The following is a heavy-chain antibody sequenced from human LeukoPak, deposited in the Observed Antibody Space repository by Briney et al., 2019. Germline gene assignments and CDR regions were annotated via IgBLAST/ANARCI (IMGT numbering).Heavy chain of an antibody. CDR2: IKQGGTEK. J-gene: IGHJ4*02. CDR1: GFTFTTYW. D-gene: IGHD4/OR15-4a*01. CDR3: ARDEKGAFDY. V-gene: IGHV3-7*01. Sequence: GGSLRLSCAASGFTFTTYWTSWVRQAPGKGLEWVANIKQGGTEKYYVDSVKGRFTISRDNSKNMLYLQMNSLRAEDTAVYYCARDEKGAFDYWGQGTLVTVSS.